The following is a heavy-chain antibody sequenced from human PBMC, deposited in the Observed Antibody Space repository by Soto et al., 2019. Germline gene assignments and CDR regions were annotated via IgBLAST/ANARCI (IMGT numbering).Heavy chain of an antibody. D-gene: IGHD2-15*01. J-gene: IGHJ3*02. Sequence: SETLSLTCTVSGASIRSGGYYWTWIRQHPGKGLEWIGYIYYSGSTYSNPSLKSRVTISVDTSKNQFSLYLQMNSLRVEDTAVYYCARVGRWPDDAFDIWGQGTMVTVSS. CDR3: ARVGRWPDDAFDI. CDR2: IYYSGST. CDR1: GASIRSGGYY. V-gene: IGHV4-31*03.